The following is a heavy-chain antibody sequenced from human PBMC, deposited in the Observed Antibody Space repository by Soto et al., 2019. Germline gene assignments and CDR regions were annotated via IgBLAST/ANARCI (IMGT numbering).Heavy chain of an antibody. CDR3: ARYYDSSGYHLFGY. CDR2: IYYSGST. V-gene: IGHV4-31*03. Sequence: SETLSLTCTVSGGSISSGGYYWSWIRQHPGKGLEWIGDIYYSGSTYYNPSLKSRVTIKIDTSNNQFSLKLSSVTAAATAVYYCARYYDSSGYHLFGYWGQGTLVTVSS. CDR1: GGSISSGGYY. J-gene: IGHJ4*02. D-gene: IGHD3-22*01.